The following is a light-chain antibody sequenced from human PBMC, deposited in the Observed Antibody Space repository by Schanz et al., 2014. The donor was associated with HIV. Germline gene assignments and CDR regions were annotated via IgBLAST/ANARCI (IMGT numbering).Light chain of an antibody. CDR3: QNYHSAPLT. CDR1: QGINNY. CDR2: AAS. J-gene: IGKJ3*01. V-gene: IGKV1-17*03. Sequence: DIQMTQSPSAMSASVGDRVTITCRASQGINNYLVWFQQKPGKVPKRLIYAASTLQSGVPSRFSGRESGTDFTLTISNLQPEDVATYYCQNYHSAPLTFGPGTKIDIK.